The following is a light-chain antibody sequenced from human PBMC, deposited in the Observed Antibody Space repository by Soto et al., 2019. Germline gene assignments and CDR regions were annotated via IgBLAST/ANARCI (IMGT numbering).Light chain of an antibody. CDR2: GAS. V-gene: IGKV3-15*01. Sequence: EIVLTQSPVTRSLSPVERATLSCRASQSVSSNLAWYQQKPGQAPRLLIYGASTRATGMPARFSGSGSGTEFTLTISSLQSEDFAVYYCQQYNNWPLTFGGGTKVDIK. CDR1: QSVSSN. CDR3: QQYNNWPLT. J-gene: IGKJ4*01.